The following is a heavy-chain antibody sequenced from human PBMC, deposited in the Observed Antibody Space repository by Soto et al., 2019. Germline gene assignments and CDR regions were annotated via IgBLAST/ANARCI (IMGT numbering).Heavy chain of an antibody. CDR2: VFYGGT. CDR3: ASYRGALYFES. V-gene: IGHV4-59*01. Sequence: QVHLQESGPGLVQPSETLSLTCSVSCRSMSSNYWSWIRQSPDKGLEWLGYVFYGGTDYNPSLGGRVSMSVETSKSQCSVKLTSVTVTDPAVYYCASYRGALYFESWGPGILVTVSA. J-gene: IGHJ4*02. CDR1: CRSMSSNY. D-gene: IGHD3-16*01.